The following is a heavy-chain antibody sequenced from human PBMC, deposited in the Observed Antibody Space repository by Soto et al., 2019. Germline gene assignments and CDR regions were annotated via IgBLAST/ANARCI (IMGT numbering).Heavy chain of an antibody. CDR2: IKGDGSNT. CDR3: ARGIPNVYGTDV. J-gene: IGHJ6*02. V-gene: IGHV3-74*01. CDR1: GFTFSSYW. Sequence: EVQLVESGGGLVQPGGSLRLSCAGSGFTFSSYWMHWVRQVPGKGLVWVSRIKGDGSNTGDADSVKGRFTISRDNAENTVYLQMTSLRAEDTAVYYCARGIPNVYGTDVWGQGTSVTVSS. D-gene: IGHD5-18*01.